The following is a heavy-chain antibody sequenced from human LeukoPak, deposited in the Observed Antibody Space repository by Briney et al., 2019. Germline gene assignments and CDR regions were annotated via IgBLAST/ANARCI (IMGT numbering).Heavy chain of an antibody. CDR3: AKDRVLRWLAWIDY. V-gene: IGHV3-30*18. D-gene: IGHD6-19*01. CDR1: GFTFSSYG. Sequence: GGSLRLSCAASGFTFSSYGMHGVRQAPGKGLEWVAVISYNGSDKYYADSVKGRFTISRDNSKNTLYLQMNSLRAEDTAVYYCAKDRVLRWLAWIDYWGQGTLVTVSS. J-gene: IGHJ4*02. CDR2: ISYNGSDK.